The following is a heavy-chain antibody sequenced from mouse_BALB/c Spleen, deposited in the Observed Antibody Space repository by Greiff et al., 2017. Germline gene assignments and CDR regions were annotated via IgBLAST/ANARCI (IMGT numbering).Heavy chain of an antibody. CDR2: INPSTGYT. J-gene: IGHJ2*01. D-gene: IGHD6-1*01. CDR3: ARDHSHYFDY. Sequence: VQLVESGAELAKPGASVKMSCKASGYTFTSYWMHWVKQRPGQGLEWIGYINPSTGYTEYNQKFKDKATLTADKSSSTAYMQLSSLTSEDSAVYYCARDHSHYFDYWGQGTTLTVSS. V-gene: IGHV1-7*01. CDR1: GYTFTSYW.